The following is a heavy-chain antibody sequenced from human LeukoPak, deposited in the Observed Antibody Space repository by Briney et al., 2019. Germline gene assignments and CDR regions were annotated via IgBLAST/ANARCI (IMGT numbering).Heavy chain of an antibody. V-gene: IGHV4-61*02. CDR2: SSSSGST. CDR1: GDSISSGDYY. Sequence: SETLSLTCTASGDSISSGDYYGRWIRQPAGKGLEWIGRSSSSGSTNYNPSLKSRVTISVDTSKNQFSLKLSSVTAADTAVYFCPRGPYSYDSSGAFDIWGQGTMVTVSS. D-gene: IGHD3-22*01. CDR3: PRGPYSYDSSGAFDI. J-gene: IGHJ3*02.